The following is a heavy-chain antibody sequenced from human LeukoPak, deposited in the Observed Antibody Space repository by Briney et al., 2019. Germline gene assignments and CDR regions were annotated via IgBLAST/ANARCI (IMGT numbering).Heavy chain of an antibody. CDR3: ARGGIAAAGEFWAFDI. Sequence: ASVKDSCKASGYTLTGYYMHWVRQAPGQGLEWMGWINPNSGGTNYAQKFQGRVTMTRDTSISTAYMELSRLRSDDTAVYYCARGGIAAAGEFWAFDIWGQGTMVTVSS. CDR1: GYTLTGYY. J-gene: IGHJ3*02. CDR2: INPNSGGT. D-gene: IGHD6-13*01. V-gene: IGHV1-2*02.